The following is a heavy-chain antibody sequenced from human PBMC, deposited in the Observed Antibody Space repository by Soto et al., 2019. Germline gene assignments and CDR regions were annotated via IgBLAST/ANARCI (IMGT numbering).Heavy chain of an antibody. Sequence: SETLSLTCTVSGGSISSSSYYWGWIRQPPGKGLEWIGSIYYSGSTYYNPSLKSRVTISVDTSKNQFSLKLSSVTAADTAVYYCARQGPTVVTPAFDYWGQGTLVTVS. V-gene: IGHV4-39*01. D-gene: IGHD4-17*01. CDR1: GGSISSSSYY. J-gene: IGHJ4*02. CDR3: ARQGPTVVTPAFDY. CDR2: IYYSGST.